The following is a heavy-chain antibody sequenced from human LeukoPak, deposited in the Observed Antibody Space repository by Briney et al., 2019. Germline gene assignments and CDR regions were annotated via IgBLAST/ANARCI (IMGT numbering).Heavy chain of an antibody. V-gene: IGHV4-59*01. CDR1: GGSISGYY. D-gene: IGHD1-26*01. CDR3: AREGVGGTGYFDY. J-gene: IGHJ4*02. Sequence: SETLSLTCTVSGGSISGYYWSWIRQPPGKGLEWIGYIYSSGSTNYNPSLKSRVTISVDTSKNQFPLRLSSVTAADTAVYYCAREGVGGTGYFDYWDQGILVTVSS. CDR2: IYSSGST.